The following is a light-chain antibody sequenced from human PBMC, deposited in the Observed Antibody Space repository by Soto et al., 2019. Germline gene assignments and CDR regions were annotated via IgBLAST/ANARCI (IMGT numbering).Light chain of an antibody. CDR2: DAS. CDR1: QDIRNH. Sequence: DIQMTQSPSSLSASVGDRVTITCQASQDIRNHLNWYQEKPGKAPKLLIYDASNLQTGVPSRFSGSKSGTDFTFTISSLQPDDIATYYCQQYDNLVFTFGPGTKVDI. CDR3: QQYDNLVFT. V-gene: IGKV1-33*01. J-gene: IGKJ3*01.